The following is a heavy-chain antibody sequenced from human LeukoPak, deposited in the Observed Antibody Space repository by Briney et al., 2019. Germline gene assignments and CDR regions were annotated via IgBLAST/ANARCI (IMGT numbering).Heavy chain of an antibody. V-gene: IGHV1-2*02. CDR2: ISPNNGDT. CDR3: ARDGQWGIDT. D-gene: IGHD6-19*01. J-gene: IGHJ5*02. CDR1: EYTSTAFY. Sequence: ASAKVSCKASEYTSTAFYLHWVRQAPGQGLEWVCWISPNNGDTNYAQKFQGRVTMTRDTSISTAYMELSRVRAEDTGVYFCARDGQWGIDTWGLGTLVTVSS.